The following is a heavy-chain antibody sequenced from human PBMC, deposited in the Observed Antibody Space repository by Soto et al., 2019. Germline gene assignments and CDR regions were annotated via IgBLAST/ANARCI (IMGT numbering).Heavy chain of an antibody. V-gene: IGHV3-21*01. CDR2: ISSSSSYI. CDR3: ARDLGRFKYYFDY. CDR1: GFTFSSYS. J-gene: IGHJ4*02. Sequence: GSLRLSCAASGFTFSSYSMNWVRQAPGKGLEWVSSISSSSSYIYYADSVKGRFTISRDNAKNSLYLQMNSLRAEDTAVYYCARDLGRFKYYFDYWGQGTLVTVSS.